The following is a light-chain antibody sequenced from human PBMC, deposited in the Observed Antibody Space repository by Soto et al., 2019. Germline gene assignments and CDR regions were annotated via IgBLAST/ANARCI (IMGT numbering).Light chain of an antibody. CDR3: QQYGSSPYT. CDR1: QSVRSRF. V-gene: IGKV3-20*01. J-gene: IGKJ2*01. Sequence: ENVLTQSPGPLSLSPGERATLSCRASQSVRSRFLAWYQQKPGQAPRLLMYGASNRATGIPDRFSGTGSGTDFTLTISRLEPEDFAVYYCQQYGSSPYTFGLGTKLEIK. CDR2: GAS.